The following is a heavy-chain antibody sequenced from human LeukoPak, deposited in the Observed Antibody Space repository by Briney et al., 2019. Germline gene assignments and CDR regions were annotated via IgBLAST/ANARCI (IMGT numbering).Heavy chain of an antibody. D-gene: IGHD2-15*01. J-gene: IGHJ4*02. V-gene: IGHV3-23*01. CDR3: AKQLEYCSDGSCYFPY. CDR2: ISNNGGYT. Sequence: GGSLRLSCAASEFTYGMSWVRQAPGKGLEWVSAISNNGGYTNYADSVQGRFTISRDNSKSTLCLQMNSLRAEDTAVYYCAKQLEYCSDGSCYFPYWGQGTLVTVSS. CDR1: EFTYG.